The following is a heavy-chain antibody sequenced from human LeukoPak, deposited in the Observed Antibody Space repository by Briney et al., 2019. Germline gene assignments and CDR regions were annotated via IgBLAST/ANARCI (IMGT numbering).Heavy chain of an antibody. CDR1: GFTFSSYW. CDR2: INSDGSST. CDR3: ARVGSGSYGMDV. V-gene: IGHV3-74*01. J-gene: IGHJ6*02. Sequence: PGGSLRLSCAASGFTFSSYWMHWVRHAPGKGLVWVSRINSDGSSTSYADSVKGRFIISRDNAKNTLYLQMNSLRAEDTAVYYCARVGSGSYGMDVWGQGTTVTVSS. D-gene: IGHD3-16*01.